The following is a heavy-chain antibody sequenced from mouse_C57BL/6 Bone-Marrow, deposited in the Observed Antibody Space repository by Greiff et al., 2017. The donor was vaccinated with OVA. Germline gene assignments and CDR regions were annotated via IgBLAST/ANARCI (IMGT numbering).Heavy chain of an antibody. CDR3: ATIRGSKSYAMDY. D-gene: IGHD2-5*01. CDR2: IWTGGGT. Sequence: VQRVESGPGLVAPSQSLSITCTVSGFSLTSYAISWVRQPPGKGLEWLGVIWTGGGTNYNSALKSRLSISKDNSKSQVFLKMNSLQTDDTARYYCATIRGSKSYAMDYWGQGTSVTVSS. J-gene: IGHJ4*01. CDR1: GFSLTSYA. V-gene: IGHV2-9-1*01.